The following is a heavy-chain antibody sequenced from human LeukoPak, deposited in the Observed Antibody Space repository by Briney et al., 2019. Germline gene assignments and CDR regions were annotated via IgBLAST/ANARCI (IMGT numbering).Heavy chain of an antibody. CDR2: ISSGSTTI. J-gene: IGHJ4*02. Sequence: GGSLRLSCSASGFTFSSYAMYWVRQAPGQGLEWVSYISSGSTTIYYADSVKGRFTISRDNAKNSLYLQMNSLRDEDTAVYYCARDLTYWGQGTLVTVSS. CDR3: ARDLTY. V-gene: IGHV3-48*02. CDR1: GFTFSSYA.